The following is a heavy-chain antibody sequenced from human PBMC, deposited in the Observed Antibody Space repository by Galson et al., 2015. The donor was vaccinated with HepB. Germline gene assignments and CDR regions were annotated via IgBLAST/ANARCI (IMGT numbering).Heavy chain of an antibody. V-gene: IGHV3-15*01. J-gene: IGHJ4*02. CDR1: GFSVTNFC. Sequence: SLRLSCAASGFSVTNFCLTWIRQAPGKGLEWVGHFKGEIDGGTTDHAAPIQGRFTIARDDSNNTLYLQMNSLKTEDTAIYYCATGRKHWAKVTYWGQGTLVTVSS. CDR3: ATGRKHWAKVTY. D-gene: IGHD7-27*01. CDR2: FKGEIDGGTT.